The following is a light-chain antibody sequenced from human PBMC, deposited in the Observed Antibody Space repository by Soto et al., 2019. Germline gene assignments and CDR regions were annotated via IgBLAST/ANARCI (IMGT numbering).Light chain of an antibody. Sequence: DFQLTQSPSTLYASAGDRVTITCRASQNINKYLAWYQQKPGKAPKILIYDASNLGSGVPSRFRGSGSGTDFTLTISRLEPEDFAVYYCQQYESSPRTFGQGTKVDI. CDR3: QQYESSPRT. V-gene: IGKV1-5*01. CDR2: DAS. J-gene: IGKJ1*01. CDR1: QNINKY.